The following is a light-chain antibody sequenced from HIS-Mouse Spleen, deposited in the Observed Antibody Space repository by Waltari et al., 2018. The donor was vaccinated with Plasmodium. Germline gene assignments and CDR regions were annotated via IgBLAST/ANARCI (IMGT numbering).Light chain of an antibody. CDR1: QSISSW. V-gene: IGKV1-5*03. J-gene: IGKJ1*01. CDR2: KAS. Sequence: DIQMTQSPSTLSASVGHRVTITCRASQSISSWLAWYQQKPGKAPKLLIYKASSLESGVPSRFSGSGSGTEFTLTISSLEPDDFATYYCQQSYSTWTFGQGTKVEIK. CDR3: QQSYSTWT.